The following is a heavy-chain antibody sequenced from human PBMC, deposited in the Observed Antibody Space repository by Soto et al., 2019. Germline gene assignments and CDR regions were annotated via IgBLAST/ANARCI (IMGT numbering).Heavy chain of an antibody. J-gene: IGHJ6*02. CDR3: ARSGADYYYYGMDV. D-gene: IGHD3-10*01. Sequence: QVQLVESGGGVVQPGRSLRLSCAASGFTFSSYAMHWVRQAPGKGLEWVAVISYDGSNKYDADSVKGRFTIYRDNSKNTLYLQMTSLRAEDTAVYYCARSGADYYYYGMDVWGHGTTVTVSS. CDR1: GFTFSSYA. V-gene: IGHV3-30-3*01. CDR2: ISYDGSNK.